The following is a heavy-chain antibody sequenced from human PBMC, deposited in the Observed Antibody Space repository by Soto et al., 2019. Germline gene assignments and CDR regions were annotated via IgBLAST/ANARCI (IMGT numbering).Heavy chain of an antibody. Sequence: ETLSLTCTVSGDSISSSRYYWGWIRQPPGKGLEWIGSIYYSGSTDYNPSLKSRVTISVDTSRIHFSLKLISVTAADTAIYYCARQSYGGSDYFDYWGQGTLVTVSS. D-gene: IGHD2-21*01. V-gene: IGHV4-39*01. CDR3: ARQSYGGSDYFDY. CDR1: GDSISSSRYY. J-gene: IGHJ4*02. CDR2: IYYSGST.